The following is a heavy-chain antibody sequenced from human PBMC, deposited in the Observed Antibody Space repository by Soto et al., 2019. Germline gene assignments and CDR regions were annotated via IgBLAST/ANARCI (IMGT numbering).Heavy chain of an antibody. J-gene: IGHJ6*03. Sequence: GGSLRLSCAASGFTFSSYWMHWVRQAPGKGLVWVSRINSDGSSTSYADSVKGRFTISRDNAKNTLYLQMNSLRAEDTAVYYCARDEEWYSSGPYYYYYYMDVWGKGTTVTVSS. CDR1: GFTFSSYW. CDR3: ARDEEWYSSGPYYYYYYMDV. V-gene: IGHV3-74*01. D-gene: IGHD6-19*01. CDR2: INSDGSST.